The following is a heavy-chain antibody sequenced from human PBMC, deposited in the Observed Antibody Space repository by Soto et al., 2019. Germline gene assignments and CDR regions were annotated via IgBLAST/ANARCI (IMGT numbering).Heavy chain of an antibody. J-gene: IGHJ5*02. D-gene: IGHD3-3*01. CDR2: ISGSGGST. CDR3: ANVGDFWSGYYTDKWFDP. CDR1: GFTFSSYA. Sequence: GGSLRLSCAASGFTFSSYAMSWVRQAPGKGLEWVSAISGSGGSTYYADSVDVLFTIARDNSKNTLYLQMNSLRAEDTAVYYCANVGDFWSGYYTDKWFDPWGQGTLVTVSS. V-gene: IGHV3-23*01.